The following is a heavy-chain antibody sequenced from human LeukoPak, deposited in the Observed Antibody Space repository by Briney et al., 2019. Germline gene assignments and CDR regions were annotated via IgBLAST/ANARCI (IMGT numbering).Heavy chain of an antibody. D-gene: IGHD6-19*01. V-gene: IGHV1-3*01. CDR2: INAGNGNT. CDR1: GYTFTSYA. Sequence: ASVKVSCKASGYTFTSYAMHWVRQAPGQRLEWMGWINAGNGNTKYSQKFQGRVTITRDTSASTAYMELSSLRSADTAVYYCARGSGLSDYFDYWGQGTLVTVSS. CDR3: ARGSGLSDYFDY. J-gene: IGHJ4*02.